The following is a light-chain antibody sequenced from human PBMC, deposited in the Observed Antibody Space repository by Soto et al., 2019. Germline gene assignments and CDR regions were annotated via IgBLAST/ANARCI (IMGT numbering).Light chain of an antibody. V-gene: IGLV2-14*01. Sequence: QSALTQPASVSGSPGQSITISCTGTSSDIGGYNYVSWYQQYPGKAPKLMIYEVSNRPSGVSNRFSGSKSGNTASLTISGLQAEDEADYYCSSYASSSVWVFGGGTQLTVL. CDR2: EVS. CDR3: SSYASSSVWV. J-gene: IGLJ3*02. CDR1: SSDIGGYNY.